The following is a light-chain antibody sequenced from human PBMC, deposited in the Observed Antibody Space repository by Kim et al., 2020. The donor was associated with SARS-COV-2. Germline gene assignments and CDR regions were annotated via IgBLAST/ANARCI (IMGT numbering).Light chain of an antibody. CDR3: QQYYSTPRT. CDR2: WAS. V-gene: IGKV4-1*01. CDR1: QSVLYSSNNKNY. J-gene: IGKJ2*01. Sequence: DIVMTQSPDSLAVSLGERATINCKSSQSVLYSSNNKNYLAWYQQKPGQPPKLLIYWASTRYSGVPDRFSGSGSGTDFTLTINSLQAEDVAVYYCQQYYSTPRTFGQGTKLEI.